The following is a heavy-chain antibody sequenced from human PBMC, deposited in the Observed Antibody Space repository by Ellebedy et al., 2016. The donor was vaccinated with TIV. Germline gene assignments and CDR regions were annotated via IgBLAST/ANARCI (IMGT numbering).Heavy chain of an antibody. J-gene: IGHJ4*02. CDR3: ARLVAVTNHVDYFDY. V-gene: IGHV4-59*08. CDR1: GGSIGSSY. CDR2: IYYSGST. Sequence: SETLSLTFTVSGGSIGSSYWSWIRQPPGKGLEWIGYIYYSGSTNYNPSLKSPVTISRDTSKNQFSLKLSSVTAADTAVYYCARLVAVTNHVDYFDYWGQGTLVTVSS. D-gene: IGHD6-19*01.